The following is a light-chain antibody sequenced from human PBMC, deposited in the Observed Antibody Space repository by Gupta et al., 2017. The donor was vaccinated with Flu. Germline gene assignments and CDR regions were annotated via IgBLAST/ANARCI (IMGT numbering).Light chain of an antibody. V-gene: IGLV1-40*01. CDR1: SSNIGAPYD. J-gene: IGLJ3*02. CDR3: QSYDRSLSAWV. CDR2: DTS. Sequence: SSNIGAPYDVQWYQQFPGTAPKHLIHDTSNRPSGVPGRFSGSKSGTSASLAITGLQAEDEADYYCQSYDRSLSAWVFGGGTKLTVL.